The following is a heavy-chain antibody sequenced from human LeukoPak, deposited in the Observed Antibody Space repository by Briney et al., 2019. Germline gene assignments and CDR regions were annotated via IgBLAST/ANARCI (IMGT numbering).Heavy chain of an antibody. CDR2: ISSSSSTI. Sequence: GGSLRLSCAASGFTFSSYSMNWVRQAPGKGLEWVSYISSSSSTIYYADSVKGRFTISRDNAKNSLYLQMNSLRDEDTAVYYCARDLHTIFGHHYGMDVWGQGTTVTVSS. J-gene: IGHJ6*02. CDR1: GFTFSSYS. CDR3: ARDLHTIFGHHYGMDV. D-gene: IGHD3-3*01. V-gene: IGHV3-48*02.